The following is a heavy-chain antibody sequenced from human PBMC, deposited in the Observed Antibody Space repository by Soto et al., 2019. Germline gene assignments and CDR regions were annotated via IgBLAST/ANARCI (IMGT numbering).Heavy chain of an antibody. CDR2: IYHSGST. D-gene: IGHD3-22*01. J-gene: IGHJ4*02. Sequence: PSETLSLTCAVSSGSISSSNWWSWVRQPPGKGLEWIGEIYHSGSTNYNPSLKSRVTISVDTSKNQFSLKLSSVTAADTAVYYCARLTTYYYDSSGYYIDYWGQGTLVTVSS. CDR1: SGSISSSNW. V-gene: IGHV4-4*02. CDR3: ARLTTYYYDSSGYYIDY.